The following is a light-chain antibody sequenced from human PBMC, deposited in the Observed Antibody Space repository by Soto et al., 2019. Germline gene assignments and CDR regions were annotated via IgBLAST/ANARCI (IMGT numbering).Light chain of an antibody. V-gene: IGKV3-20*01. CDR2: GAS. Sequence: EVVLTQSPATLSLSPGETATLSCRASRSVDSNLAWYQHKPGQAPRLLIYGASTRATGVPARFSGSGSGTDFSLTISRLEPEDFAVYYCQQYGNSPPTFGQGTKVDI. J-gene: IGKJ1*01. CDR3: QQYGNSPPT. CDR1: RSVDSN.